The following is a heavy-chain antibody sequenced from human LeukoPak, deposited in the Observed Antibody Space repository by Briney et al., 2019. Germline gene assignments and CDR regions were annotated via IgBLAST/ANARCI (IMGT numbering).Heavy chain of an antibody. J-gene: IGHJ6*02. Sequence: GGSLRLSCAVSGFTFRDYYMSWIRQAPGKGLEWLSYISNRGDTIYYADSVRGRFTISRDNAKNSLYLQMNSLRAEDTAVYYCARDRPSGYYYSYGMDVWGQGTTVTVSS. CDR3: ARDRPSGYYYSYGMDV. CDR2: ISNRGDTI. V-gene: IGHV3-11*01. CDR1: GFTFRDYY.